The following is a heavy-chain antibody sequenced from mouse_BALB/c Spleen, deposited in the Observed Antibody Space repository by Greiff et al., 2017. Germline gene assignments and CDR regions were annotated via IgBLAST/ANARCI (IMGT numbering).Heavy chain of an antibody. J-gene: IGHJ4*01. V-gene: IGHV7-3*02. CDR2: IRNKANGYTT. Sequence: EVQGVESGGGLVQPGGSLRLSCATSGFTFTDYYMSWVRQPPGKALEWLGFIRNKANGYTTEYSASVKGRFTISRDNSQSILYLQMNTLRAEDSATYYCARDGYDYDAMGYWGQRTSVTVSS. CDR3: ARDGYDYDAMGY. D-gene: IGHD1-1*02. CDR1: GFTFTDYY.